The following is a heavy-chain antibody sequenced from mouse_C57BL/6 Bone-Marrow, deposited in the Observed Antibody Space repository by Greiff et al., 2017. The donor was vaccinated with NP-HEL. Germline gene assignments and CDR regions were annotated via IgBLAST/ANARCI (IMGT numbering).Heavy chain of an antibody. CDR2: IDPSDSYT. Sequence: QVQLQQSGAELVRPGTSVKLSCKASGYTFTSYWMHWVKQRPGQGLEWIGVIDPSDSYTNYNQKFKGKATLTVDTSSSTAYMQLSSLTSEDSAVYYCARSYYGNYDAMDYWGQGTSVTVSS. CDR1: GYTFTSYW. D-gene: IGHD2-1*01. CDR3: ARSYYGNYDAMDY. V-gene: IGHV1-59*01. J-gene: IGHJ4*01.